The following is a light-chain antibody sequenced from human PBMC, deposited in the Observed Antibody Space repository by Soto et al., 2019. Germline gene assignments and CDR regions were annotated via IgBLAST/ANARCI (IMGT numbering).Light chain of an antibody. V-gene: IGKV1-5*01. Sequence: DIQMTQSPSTLSASVGDRVTLTCRASQSISSWLAWYQQKPGKAPKVLIYDASSLKSGVPSRFSGSGSGTEFTLTISSLQPDDLATYYCQQYHRYSRTFGQGTKVYIK. CDR1: QSISSW. J-gene: IGKJ1*01. CDR3: QQYHRYSRT. CDR2: DAS.